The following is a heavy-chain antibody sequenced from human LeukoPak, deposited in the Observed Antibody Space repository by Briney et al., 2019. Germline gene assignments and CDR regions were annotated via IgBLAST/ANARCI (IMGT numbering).Heavy chain of an antibody. CDR3: AKPDCSYSDCYRPTY. J-gene: IGHJ4*02. CDR1: GFTFSSYS. V-gene: IGHV3-48*01. D-gene: IGHD2-2*02. Sequence: GGSLRLSCAASGFTFSSYSMNWARQAPGKGLEWVSYISSSSSTIYYADSVKGRFTISRDNSKSTLYLQMNSLRAEDTAVYYCAKPDCSYSDCYRPTYWGQGTLVTVSS. CDR2: ISSSSSTI.